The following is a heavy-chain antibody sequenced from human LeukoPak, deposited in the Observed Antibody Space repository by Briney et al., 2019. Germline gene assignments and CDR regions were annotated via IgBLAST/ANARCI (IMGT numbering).Heavy chain of an antibody. CDR1: GFTVSSNY. J-gene: IGHJ4*02. D-gene: IGHD2-21*01. CDR2: IYSGGST. V-gene: IGHV3-53*01. Sequence: GGSLRLSCAASGFTVSSNYMSWVRQAPGKGLEWVSIIYSGGSTFYADSVKGRFTISRDNSKNTLYLQMNSLRAEDTAVYYCAKASSLLRGPMVIYYFDFWGQGTLVTVSS. CDR3: AKASSLLRGPMVIYYFDF.